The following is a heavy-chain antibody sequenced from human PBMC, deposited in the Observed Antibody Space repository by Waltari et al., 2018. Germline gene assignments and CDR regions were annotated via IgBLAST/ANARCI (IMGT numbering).Heavy chain of an antibody. CDR3: ARGIRFLEWLSQFDP. D-gene: IGHD3-3*01. CDR2: INAGNGNT. V-gene: IGHV1-3*01. CDR1: GYTFTRYA. Sequence: QVHLVQSGAAVKKPVASVKVSCKASGYTFTRYAIYWVRQAPGQRLEWMGWINAGNGNTKYSQKFQGRVTITRDTSASTAYMELSSLRSEDTAVYYGARGIRFLEWLSQFDPWGQGTLVTVSS. J-gene: IGHJ5*02.